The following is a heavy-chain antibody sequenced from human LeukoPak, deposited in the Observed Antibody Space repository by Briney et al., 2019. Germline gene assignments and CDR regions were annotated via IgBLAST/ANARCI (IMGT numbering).Heavy chain of an antibody. V-gene: IGHV1-2*02. CDR3: ARVISSWYSFAY. D-gene: IGHD6-13*01. J-gene: IGHJ4*02. CDR1: GYTFTGYY. CDR2: INPNSGGT. Sequence: ASVKVPCKASGYTFTGYYMHWVRQAPGQGLECMGWINPNSGGTNYAHKFQGRVTMTRDTSISTAYMELSRLRSDDTAVYFCARVISSWYSFAYWGQGTLVTVSS.